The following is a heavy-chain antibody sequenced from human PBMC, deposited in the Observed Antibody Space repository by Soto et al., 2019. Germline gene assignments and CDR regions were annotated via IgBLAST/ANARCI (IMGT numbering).Heavy chain of an antibody. V-gene: IGHV1-46*01. CDR2: INPSGGST. J-gene: IGHJ6*02. CDR1: GYTFTSYY. Sequence: ASVKVSCNASGYTFTSYYMHWVRQAPGQGLEWMGAINPSGGSTTHAQKFQGRVTMTRDTSTSTVYMELSSLRSEDTAVYYCARDPFSSPDSVGGYYGMDVWGQGTTVTVSS. D-gene: IGHD1-26*01. CDR3: ARDPFSSPDSVGGYYGMDV.